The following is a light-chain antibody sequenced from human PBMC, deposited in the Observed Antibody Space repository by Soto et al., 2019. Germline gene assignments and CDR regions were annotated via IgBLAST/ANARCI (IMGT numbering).Light chain of an antibody. CDR2: EVR. CDR3: SSYTARSTLV. J-gene: IGLJ3*02. CDR1: MRDVGAYKL. Sequence: QSAPTQPASVSGSAGQSITISCSGTMRDVGAYKLVSWYQQHPGTAPKLIIYEVRNRPSGISSRFSGSRSGNTASLTISGLQSEDEGDDYCSSYTARSTLVFGGGTKLTVL. V-gene: IGLV2-14*01.